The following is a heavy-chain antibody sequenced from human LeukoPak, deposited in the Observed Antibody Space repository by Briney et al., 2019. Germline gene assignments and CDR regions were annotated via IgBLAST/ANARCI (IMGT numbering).Heavy chain of an antibody. V-gene: IGHV3-30-3*01. CDR2: ISYDGSNK. CDR3: ARDSYDSSGYYPLFDH. J-gene: IGHJ4*02. Sequence: GGSLRLSCAASGFTFSSYAMHWVRQAPGKGLEWVAVISYDGSNKYYADSVKGRFTISRDNSKNTLYLQMNSLRAEDTAVYYCARDSYDSSGYYPLFDHWGQGTLVTVSS. D-gene: IGHD3-22*01. CDR1: GFTFSSYA.